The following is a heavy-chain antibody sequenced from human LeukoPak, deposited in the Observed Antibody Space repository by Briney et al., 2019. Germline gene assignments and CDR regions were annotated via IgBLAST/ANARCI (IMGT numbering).Heavy chain of an antibody. V-gene: IGHV1-2*02. CDR3: ARGRPTTSIAAAGVNWFDP. D-gene: IGHD6-13*01. CDR2: INPNSGGT. Sequence: ASVKVSCKASGYTFTCYYMHWVRQAPGQGLEWMGWINPNSGGTNYAQKFQGRVTITADKSTSTAYMELSSLRSEDTAVYYCARGRPTTSIAAAGVNWFDPWGQGTLVTVSS. J-gene: IGHJ5*02. CDR1: GYTFTCYY.